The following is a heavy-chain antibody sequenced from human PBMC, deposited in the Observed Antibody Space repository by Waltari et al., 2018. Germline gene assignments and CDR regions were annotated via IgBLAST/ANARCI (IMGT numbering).Heavy chain of an antibody. CDR1: GYTFTSYA. D-gene: IGHD3-10*01. CDR2: INTNTGNP. CDR3: ARGVTMVQGVRPRDYYYGMDV. Sequence: QVQLVQSGSELKKPGASVKVSCKASGYTFTSYAMNWVRQAPGQGLEWMGWINTNTGNPTYAQGFTGRFVFSLDTSVSTAYLQISSLKAEDTAVYYCARGVTMVQGVRPRDYYYGMDVWGQGTTVIVSS. J-gene: IGHJ6*02. V-gene: IGHV7-4-1*02.